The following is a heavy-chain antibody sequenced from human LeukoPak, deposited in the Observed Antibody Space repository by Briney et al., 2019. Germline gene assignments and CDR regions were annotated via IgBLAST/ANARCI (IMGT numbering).Heavy chain of an antibody. D-gene: IGHD4-17*01. CDR1: GGSISSYY. J-gene: IGHJ4*02. CDR3: AREDYGDFHFDY. V-gene: IGHV4-59*01. CDR2: IYYSGST. Sequence: SETLSLTCTVSGGSISSYYWSWIRQPPGKGLEWIGYIYYSGSTNYNPSLKSRVTISVDTSKSQFSLKLSSVTAADTAVYYCAREDYGDFHFDYWGQGTLVTVSS.